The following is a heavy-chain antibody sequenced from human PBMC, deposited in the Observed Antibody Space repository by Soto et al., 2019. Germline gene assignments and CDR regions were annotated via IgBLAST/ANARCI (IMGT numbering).Heavy chain of an antibody. CDR1: GFIFKHHA. CDR2: IWYDGSHT. V-gene: IGHV3-33*01. Sequence: GGSLRLSCAASGFIFKHHAMHWVRQAAGKGLEWVAQIWYDGSHTYYTDSVKGRFTISRDNLKDMVYLQMDGLRAEDTAVYYCARDGQQLAPYAMDVWGQGTTVTVSS. CDR3: ARDGQQLAPYAMDV. D-gene: IGHD1-1*01. J-gene: IGHJ6*02.